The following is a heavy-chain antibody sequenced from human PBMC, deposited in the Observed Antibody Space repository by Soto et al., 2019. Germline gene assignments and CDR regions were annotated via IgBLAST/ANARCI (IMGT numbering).Heavy chain of an antibody. J-gene: IGHJ4*02. V-gene: IGHV4-39*07. Sequence: SETLSLTCTVSGGSISSSSYYWGWIRQPPGKGLEWIGSIYYSGSTYYNPSLKSRVTISVDTSKNQFSLKLSSVTAADTAVYYCARDSGYCSGGSCYSFDYWGQGTLVTVSS. CDR2: IYYSGST. CDR3: ARDSGYCSGGSCYSFDY. CDR1: GGSISSSSYY. D-gene: IGHD2-15*01.